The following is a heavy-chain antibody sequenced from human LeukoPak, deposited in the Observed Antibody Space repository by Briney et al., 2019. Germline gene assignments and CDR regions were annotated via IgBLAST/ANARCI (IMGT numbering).Heavy chain of an antibody. CDR2: ISGNGAST. CDR1: RFIFSSSL. Sequence: GGSLRLSCSASRFIFSSSLMFWVRQAPGKGLKYVAAISGNGASTYHSDTVYGRFTISRDNSKNTLYLQMTSLRPEDTALYYCVKDNGQGGFDYWGQGTLVTVSS. V-gene: IGHV3-64D*09. D-gene: IGHD2-8*01. J-gene: IGHJ4*02. CDR3: VKDNGQGGFDY.